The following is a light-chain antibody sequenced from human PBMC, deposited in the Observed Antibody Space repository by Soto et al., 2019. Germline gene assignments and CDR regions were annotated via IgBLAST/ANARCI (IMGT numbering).Light chain of an antibody. J-gene: IGLJ1*01. CDR3: SSYTTSNTRQIV. CDR1: SSDVGGYNY. CDR2: DVS. Sequence: QSALTQPASVSGSPGQSITISCTGTSSDVGGYNYVSWYQHHPGKAPKLIFYDVSNRPSGVSIRFSGSKSDNTASLTISGLHPDDAADYHCSSYTTSNTRQIVFGTGTKLTVL. V-gene: IGLV2-14*03.